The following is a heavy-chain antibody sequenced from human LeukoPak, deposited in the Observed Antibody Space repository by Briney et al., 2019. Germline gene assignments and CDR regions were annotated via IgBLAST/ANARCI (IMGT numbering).Heavy chain of an antibody. Sequence: GGSLRLSCVVSGITVDNNYMSWVRQAPGKGLEWVSLIYSGDTTHYADSVKGRFSISRDISRNTLYLHMNSLRAEDTAVYYCARVLRGYDSSAYYYHYFDYWGQGTLVTVSS. J-gene: IGHJ4*02. D-gene: IGHD3-22*01. CDR3: ARVLRGYDSSAYYYHYFDY. V-gene: IGHV3-66*01. CDR1: GITVDNNY. CDR2: IYSGDTT.